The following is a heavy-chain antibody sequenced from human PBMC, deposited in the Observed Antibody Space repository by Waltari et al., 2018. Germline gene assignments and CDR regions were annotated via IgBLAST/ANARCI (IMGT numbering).Heavy chain of an antibody. J-gene: IGHJ4*02. D-gene: IGHD6-6*01. CDR1: GFSISGYW. CDR2: IQSDGVST. Sequence: EVQLVESGGGLVQPGGSRRLSCAGSGFSISGYWMHGVRQAPGKGLVWGSLIQSDGVSTSYADSGRGRFTISRDNANNTVYLQMNSLRADDTAVYFCARDGLGSSHDYWGQGTLVTVSS. V-gene: IGHV3-74*01. CDR3: ARDGLGSSHDY.